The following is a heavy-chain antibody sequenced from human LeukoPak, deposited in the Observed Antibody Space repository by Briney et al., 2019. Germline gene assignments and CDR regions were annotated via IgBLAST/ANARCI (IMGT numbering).Heavy chain of an antibody. CDR2: IKSDGSIT. CDR1: GFTFYSYW. D-gene: IGHD5-24*01. J-gene: IGHJ4*02. Sequence: PGGSLRLSCEASGFTFYSYWMHWVRQAPGKGLVWVSCIKSDGSITNYADSVKGRFTISRDNAKTSLYLQMNSLRAEDTALYYCAKDLGPGSMATSPGFDYWGQGTLVTVSS. V-gene: IGHV3-74*01. CDR3: AKDLGPGSMATSPGFDY.